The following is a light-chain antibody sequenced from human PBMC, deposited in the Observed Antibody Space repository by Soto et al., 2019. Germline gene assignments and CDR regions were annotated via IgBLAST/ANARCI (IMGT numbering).Light chain of an antibody. J-gene: IGKJ2*01. CDR3: QQYNNWPPYT. V-gene: IGKV3-15*01. CDR2: GAS. CDR1: QSVSSN. Sequence: EIVMTQSPTTLSVSPGERATLSCRASQSVSSNLAWYQQKPGQAPSLLIYGASTRATGIPARFSGSGSGTEFTLTISSLQSEDFAVYSCQQYNNWPPYTFGQGTKVDIK.